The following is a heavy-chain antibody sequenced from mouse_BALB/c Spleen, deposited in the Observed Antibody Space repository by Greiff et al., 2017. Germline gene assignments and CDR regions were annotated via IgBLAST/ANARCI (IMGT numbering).Heavy chain of an antibody. CDR3: ARDDYYDYGFAY. CDR1: GFTFSDFY. V-gene: IGHV7-1*02. Sequence: EVKLMESGGGLVQPGGSLRLSCATSGFTFSDFYMEWVRQPPGKRLEWIAASRNKANDYTTEYSASVKGRFIASRDTSQSILYLQMNALRAEDTAIYYCARDDYYDYGFAYWGQGTLVTVSA. D-gene: IGHD2-4*01. CDR2: SRNKANDYTT. J-gene: IGHJ3*01.